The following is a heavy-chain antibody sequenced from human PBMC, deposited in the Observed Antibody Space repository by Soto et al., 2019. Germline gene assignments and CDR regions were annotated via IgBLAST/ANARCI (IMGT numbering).Heavy chain of an antibody. D-gene: IGHD3-22*01. V-gene: IGHV4-39*01. CDR1: GGSITSSSYY. Sequence: QLQLQESGPGLVKPSETLSLICTVSGGSITSSSYYWGWIRQPPGKGLEWIGNIYYSGSTYYNPSLKIRVTISVDTSKNQFSLKLSSVTAADTAVYYCMLGSGWKDFDYWGQGTLVTVSS. CDR3: MLGSGWKDFDY. J-gene: IGHJ4*02. CDR2: IYYSGST.